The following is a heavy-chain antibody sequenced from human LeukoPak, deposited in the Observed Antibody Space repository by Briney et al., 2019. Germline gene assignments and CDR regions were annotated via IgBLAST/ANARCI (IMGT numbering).Heavy chain of an antibody. J-gene: IGHJ4*02. CDR2: IYLDGRA. CDR1: GFAVSSKY. CDR3: ARGAETSLAN. V-gene: IGHV3-66*01. D-gene: IGHD5-24*01. Sequence: GGSLRLSCAASGFAVSSKYMNWVRQAPGKGLEWVTVIYLDGRADYADSVKGRFTISSDNSKNTVYLQMNSLKDEDTAVYYCARGAETSLANWGQGTLVTVS.